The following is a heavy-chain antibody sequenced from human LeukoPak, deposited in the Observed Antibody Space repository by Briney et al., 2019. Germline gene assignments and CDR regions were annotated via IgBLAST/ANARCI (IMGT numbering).Heavy chain of an antibody. CDR3: AKDLTIVVVVAATPVSPPDV. Sequence: GGSLRLSCAASGFTFSSYRMLCVRQAPGKGLEWVAVISYDGSNKYYADSVKGRFTISRDNSKNTLYLQMNSLRAEDTAVYYCAKDLTIVVVVAATPVSPPDVWGKGTTVTVSS. D-gene: IGHD2-15*01. CDR1: GFTFSSYR. V-gene: IGHV3-30*18. J-gene: IGHJ6*04. CDR2: ISYDGSNK.